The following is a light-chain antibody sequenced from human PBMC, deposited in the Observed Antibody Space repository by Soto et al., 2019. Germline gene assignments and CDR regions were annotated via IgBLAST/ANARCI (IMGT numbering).Light chain of an antibody. CDR2: DVS. CDR3: QQYSSSPT. Sequence: EIVLTQSPGTLSLSPGERATLSCRSSQSVSSSYLAWYQQKPGQAPRLLIYDVSSRATGIPDRFSGSGSGTVFTLTISRLEREDFAVYLCQQYSSSPTYGQGTKVEIK. V-gene: IGKV3-20*01. J-gene: IGKJ1*01. CDR1: QSVSSSY.